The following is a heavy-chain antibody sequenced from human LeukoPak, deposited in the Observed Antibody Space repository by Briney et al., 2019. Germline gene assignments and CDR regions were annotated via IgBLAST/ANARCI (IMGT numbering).Heavy chain of an antibody. CDR2: ISYSGST. CDR3: ARETYYYDSSGLPHYYMDV. J-gene: IGHJ6*03. D-gene: IGHD3-22*01. CDR1: GGSISSGDYY. V-gene: IGHV4-30-4*08. Sequence: SQTLSLTCTVSGGSISSGDYYWNWIRQPPGKGLEWIGYISYSGSTYFNPSLRSRVTISVDTSENQFSLKLSSVTAADTAVYYFARETYYYDSSGLPHYYMDVWGKGTTVTVSS.